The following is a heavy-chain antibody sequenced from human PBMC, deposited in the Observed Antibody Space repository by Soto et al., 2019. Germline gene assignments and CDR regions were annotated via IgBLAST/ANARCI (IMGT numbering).Heavy chain of an antibody. CDR1: GGSISSYY. Sequence: QVQLQESGPGLVKPSETLSLTCTVSGGSISSYYWSWIRQPPGKGLEWIGYIYYSGSTNYNPSLKSRVTISVDTSKNQFSLKLSSVTAADTAVYYCAREAYSSGWYEGFDYWGQGTLVTVSS. V-gene: IGHV4-59*01. CDR3: AREAYSSGWYEGFDY. CDR2: IYYSGST. D-gene: IGHD6-19*01. J-gene: IGHJ4*02.